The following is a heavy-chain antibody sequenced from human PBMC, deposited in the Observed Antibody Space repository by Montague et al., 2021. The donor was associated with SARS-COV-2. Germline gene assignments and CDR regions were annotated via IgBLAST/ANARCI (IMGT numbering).Heavy chain of an antibody. Sequence: YNDYAVSLKTRITITPETSKNLFSLQLRSVTPDDTAVYYCARMAVAPRPGDYYGMDVWGQGTTVTVSS. J-gene: IGHJ6*02. V-gene: IGHV6-1*01. CDR2: YN. D-gene: IGHD6-6*01. CDR3: ARMAVAPRPGDYYGMDV.